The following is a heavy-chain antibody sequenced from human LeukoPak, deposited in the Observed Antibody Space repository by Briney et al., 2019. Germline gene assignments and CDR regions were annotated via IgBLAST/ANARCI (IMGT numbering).Heavy chain of an antibody. J-gene: IGHJ4*02. V-gene: IGHV4-59*02. CDR2: LSYTGKT. D-gene: IGHD2/OR15-2a*01. Sequence: TSETLSLTCVVSGASVSSSHWNWIRQLPGKRLEWIGCLSYTGKTDYNPSLTSRVAISLGTSKNQVSLKLRSVTAAGTAVYYCSEGYFEPFAHWGQGILVTVSS. CDR1: GASVSSSH. CDR3: SEGYFEPFAH.